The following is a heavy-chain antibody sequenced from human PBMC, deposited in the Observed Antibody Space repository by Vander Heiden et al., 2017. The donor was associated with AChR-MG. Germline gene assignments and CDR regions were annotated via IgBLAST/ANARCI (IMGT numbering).Heavy chain of an antibody. J-gene: IGHJ4*02. CDR1: GFTFSSYA. CDR3: AKGMDNYDSSGYYSYFDS. V-gene: IGHV3-23*01. Sequence: EVQLLESGGGLVQPGGSLSLSCAATGFTFSSYAMSWVRQAPGKGLEWVSGISGSGGSPYYADSVKGRFTISRDNSKNTLYVQMNSLRAEDTAVYFCAKGMDNYDSSGYYSYFDSWGQGTLVTVSS. D-gene: IGHD3-22*01. CDR2: ISGSGGSP.